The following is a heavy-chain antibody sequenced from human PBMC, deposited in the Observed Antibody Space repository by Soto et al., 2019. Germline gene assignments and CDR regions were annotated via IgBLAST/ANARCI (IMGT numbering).Heavy chain of an antibody. Sequence: EVQLLESGGGLVQPGGSLRLSCAASGFTFSNYAMSWVRQAPGKGLEWVSAISGSGSNTYYADSVKVRFTVSRDNSKNTLYLQMNSLRAEDAAVYYCAKTATSRPSFTRIDSWGQGTLVTVSA. D-gene: IGHD6-6*01. CDR1: GFTFSNYA. CDR3: AKTATSRPSFTRIDS. J-gene: IGHJ4*02. V-gene: IGHV3-23*01. CDR2: ISGSGSNT.